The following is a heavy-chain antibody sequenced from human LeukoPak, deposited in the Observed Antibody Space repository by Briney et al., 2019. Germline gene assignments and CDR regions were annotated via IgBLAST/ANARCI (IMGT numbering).Heavy chain of an antibody. J-gene: IGHJ4*02. CDR3: ARDGYSSGPFDY. Sequence: GRSLRLSCAASGFTFSSYAMHWVRQAPGKGLEWVAVISYDGSNKYYADSVKGRFTTSRDNSKNTLYLQMNSLRAEDTAVYYCARDGYSSGPFDYWGQGTLVTVSS. CDR1: GFTFSSYA. CDR2: ISYDGSNK. D-gene: IGHD6-19*01. V-gene: IGHV3-30-3*01.